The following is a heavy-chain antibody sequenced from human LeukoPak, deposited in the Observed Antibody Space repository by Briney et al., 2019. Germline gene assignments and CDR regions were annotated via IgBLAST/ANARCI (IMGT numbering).Heavy chain of an antibody. CDR3: ARAHFGITMIVVAVGGFDY. CDR1: GFSISNGYY. D-gene: IGHD3-22*01. CDR2: VYHTGST. Sequence: SETLSLTCTVSGFSISNGYYWGWIRQPPGKGLEWIGTVYHTGSTYYNPSLKSRVTISVDMSKNQLSLKLSSVPAADTAVYYCARAHFGITMIVVAVGGFDYWGQGTLVTVSS. J-gene: IGHJ4*02. V-gene: IGHV4-38-2*02.